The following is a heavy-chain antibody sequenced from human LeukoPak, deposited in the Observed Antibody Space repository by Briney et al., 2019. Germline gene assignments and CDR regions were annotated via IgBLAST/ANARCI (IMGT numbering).Heavy chain of an antibody. J-gene: IGHJ4*02. D-gene: IGHD3-10*01. CDR3: AIPDALKRITIGFDY. V-gene: IGHV1-69*04. CDR2: IIPILGIA. CDR1: GGTFSSYA. Sequence: ASVKVSCKASGGTFSSYAISWVRQAPGQGLEWMGRIIPILGIANYAQKFQGRVTITRDTSASTAYMELSSLRSEDTAVYYCAIPDALKRITIGFDYWGQGTLVTVSS.